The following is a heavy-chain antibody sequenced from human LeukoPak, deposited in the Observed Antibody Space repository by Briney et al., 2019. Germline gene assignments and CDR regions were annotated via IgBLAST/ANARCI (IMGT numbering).Heavy chain of an antibody. V-gene: IGHV1-46*01. CDR3: ARAAADQHFDY. CDR1: GDTFTRHY. J-gene: IGHJ4*02. CDR2: INPSGDSA. Sequence: ASVTVSCKASGDTFTRHYMHWVRQAPGQGLEWMGIINPSGDSATYARKFEGRVTMTRDTSTSTVYMELNSLISEDTAVYYCARAAADQHFDYWGQGTLVTVSS. D-gene: IGHD6-25*01.